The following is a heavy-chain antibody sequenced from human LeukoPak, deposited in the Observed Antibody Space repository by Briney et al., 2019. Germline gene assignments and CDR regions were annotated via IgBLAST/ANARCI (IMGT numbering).Heavy chain of an antibody. CDR3: TSWDH. V-gene: IGHV3-23*01. D-gene: IGHD1-26*01. CDR2: ISDSGGST. Sequence: PGGSLRLSCAASGFSFSRYAMDWVRQAPGKGLEWVSDISDSGGSTYYADSVKGRFTISRDNSKNTLYLQMNSLRADDTAVYYCTSWDHWGQGTLVTVSS. J-gene: IGHJ4*02. CDR1: GFSFSRYA.